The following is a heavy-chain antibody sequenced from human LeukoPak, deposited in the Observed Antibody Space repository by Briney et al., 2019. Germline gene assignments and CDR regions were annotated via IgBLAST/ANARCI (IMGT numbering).Heavy chain of an antibody. J-gene: IGHJ1*01. D-gene: IGHD2-15*01. CDR2: ISYDGSNK. Sequence: PGRSLRLSCAASGFTFSSYAMHWVRQAPGKGLEWVAVISYDGSNKYYADSVKGRFTISRDNSKNTLYLQMNSLRAEDTAVYYCARAGDIVVVVAATQYFQHWGQGTLVTVSS. CDR1: GFTFSSYA. CDR3: ARAGDIVVVVAATQYFQH. V-gene: IGHV3-30-3*01.